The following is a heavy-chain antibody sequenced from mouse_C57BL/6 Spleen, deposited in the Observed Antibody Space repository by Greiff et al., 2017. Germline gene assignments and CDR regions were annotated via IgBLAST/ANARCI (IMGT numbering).Heavy chain of an antibody. CDR1: GYTFTDYY. D-gene: IGHD1-1*01. CDR3: ARWGYYYGSSYVEYFDV. J-gene: IGHJ1*03. V-gene: IGHV1-26*01. CDR2: INPNNGGT. Sequence: EVQLQQSGPELVKPGASVKISCKASGYTFTDYYMNWVKQSHGKSLEWIGDINPNNGGTSYNQKFKGKATLTVDKSSSTAYMELRSLTSEDSAVYYCARWGYYYGSSYVEYFDVWGTGTTVTVSS.